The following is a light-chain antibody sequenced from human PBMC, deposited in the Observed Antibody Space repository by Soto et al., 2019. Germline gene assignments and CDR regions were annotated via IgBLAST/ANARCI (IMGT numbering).Light chain of an antibody. CDR3: QHYGSSSWT. CDR2: GAY. V-gene: IGKV3-20*01. J-gene: IGKJ1*01. Sequence: EIVMTQSPATLSVSPGERATLSCRASQSISSNLVWYQQKPGQAPRLLLYGAYNRATGIPDRFSGSGSGTDFTLTISRLEPDDFAVYYCQHYGSSSWTFGQGTKVDIK. CDR1: QSISSN.